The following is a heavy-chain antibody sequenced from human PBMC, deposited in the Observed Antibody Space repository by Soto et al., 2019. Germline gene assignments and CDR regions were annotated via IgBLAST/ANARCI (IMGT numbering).Heavy chain of an antibody. V-gene: IGHV5-10-1*01. J-gene: IGHJ4*02. D-gene: IGHD2-15*01. CDR1: GYSFTSYW. CDR2: IDPSDSYT. Sequence: GESLKISCKGSGYSFTSYWISWVRQMPGKGLEWMGRIDPSDSYTNYSPSFQGHVTISADKSISTAYLQWSSLKASDTAMYYCARQDLGYCSGGSCYRGEDYWGQGTLVTVSS. CDR3: ARQDLGYCSGGSCYRGEDY.